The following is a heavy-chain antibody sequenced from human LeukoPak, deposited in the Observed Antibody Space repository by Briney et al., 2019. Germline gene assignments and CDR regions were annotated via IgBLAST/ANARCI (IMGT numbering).Heavy chain of an antibody. CDR1: GYSLTSYW. CDR2: IYPGDSDT. Sequence: GESLKISCKGSGYSLTSYWIGWVRQMPGKGLEWMGIIYPGDSDTRYSPSFQGQVTISADKSISTAYLQWSSLKASDTAMYYCAVALDILTLVVDRPDAFDIWGQGTMVTVSS. V-gene: IGHV5-51*01. CDR3: AVALDILTLVVDRPDAFDI. D-gene: IGHD3-9*01. J-gene: IGHJ3*02.